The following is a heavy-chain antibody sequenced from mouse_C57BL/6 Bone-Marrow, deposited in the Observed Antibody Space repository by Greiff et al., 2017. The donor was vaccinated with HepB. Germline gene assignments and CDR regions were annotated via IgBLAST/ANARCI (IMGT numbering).Heavy chain of an antibody. V-gene: IGHV3-6*01. CDR2: ISYDGSN. J-gene: IGHJ4*01. Sequence: EVQRVESGPGLVKPSQSLSLTCSVTGYSITSGYYWNWIRQFPGNKLEWMGYISYDGSNNYNPYLKNRISITRDPSKNQFFLKLNSVTTEDTATYYCARENYVFAMDYWGQGTSVTVSS. CDR3: ARENYVFAMDY. D-gene: IGHD1-1*01. CDR1: GYSITSGYY.